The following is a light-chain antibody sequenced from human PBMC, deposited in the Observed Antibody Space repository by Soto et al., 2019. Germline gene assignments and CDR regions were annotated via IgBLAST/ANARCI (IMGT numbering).Light chain of an antibody. J-gene: IGKJ5*01. CDR3: QQLNSYSIT. CDR1: QGISSY. Sequence: IQLTQSPSSLSASVGDRVTITCRASQGISSYLAWYQQKPGKAPKLLIYAASTLQSGVPSRFSGSGSGTDFTLTISSLQPEDFATYSCQQLNSYSITFGQGTRLEIK. CDR2: AAS. V-gene: IGKV1-9*01.